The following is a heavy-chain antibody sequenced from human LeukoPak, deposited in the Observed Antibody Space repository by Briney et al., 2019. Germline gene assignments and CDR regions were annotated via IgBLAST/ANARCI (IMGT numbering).Heavy chain of an antibody. CDR1: GGPISSSNW. Sequence: SETLSLTCDVSGGPISSSNWWSWVRQPPGKGLAWIGEISHSGSTNYNPSLKSRVTISVDKSENQFSLKMSSVTAADTAVYYCARVGIYYYGSGALDAFDIWGQGTMVAVSS. CDR3: ARVGIYYYGSGALDAFDI. J-gene: IGHJ3*02. CDR2: ISHSGST. D-gene: IGHD3-10*01. V-gene: IGHV4-4*02.